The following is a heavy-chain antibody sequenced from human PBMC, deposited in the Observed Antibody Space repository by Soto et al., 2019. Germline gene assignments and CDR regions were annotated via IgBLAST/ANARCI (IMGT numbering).Heavy chain of an antibody. CDR1: GFTXITYD. CDR3: ARRKERSGHYYLDL. CDR2: MNPNNGNA. Sequence: SXKVSFKASGFTXITYDSRFVRQAAGQGLAWMGWMNPNNGNAGFAQKFRGRINMTRNTSISKAYLELRRLRYDESAVYFCARRKERSGHYYLDLWGQGTQLTVS. J-gene: IGHJ4*02. D-gene: IGHD6-25*01. V-gene: IGHV1-8*01.